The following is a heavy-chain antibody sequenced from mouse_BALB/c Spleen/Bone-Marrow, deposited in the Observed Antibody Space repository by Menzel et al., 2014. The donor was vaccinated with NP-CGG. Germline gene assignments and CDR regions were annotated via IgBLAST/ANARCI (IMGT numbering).Heavy chain of an antibody. Sequence: QVQLQQSGAELVRPGSSVKISCKASGYAFSTYWMNWVKRRPGQGLEWIGQFSPGDGDTNYNGKFRGKATLTADKSSSTAYTQLSSLTSEDSAVYFCARVYYGNLDHWGQGTTLTVSS. V-gene: IGHV1-80*01. J-gene: IGHJ2*01. CDR2: FSPGDGDT. D-gene: IGHD2-1*01. CDR1: GYAFSTYW. CDR3: ARVYYGNLDH.